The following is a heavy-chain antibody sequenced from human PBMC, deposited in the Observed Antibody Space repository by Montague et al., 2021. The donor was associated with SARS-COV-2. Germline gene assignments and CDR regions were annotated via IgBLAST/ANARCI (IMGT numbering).Heavy chain of an antibody. CDR1: GFSFGTYP. CDR2: IFNGSINT. D-gene: IGHD2-2*01. J-gene: IGHJ6*02. CDR3: TKVDCSSLSCHGPDYYYFYGMDV. Sequence: SLRLSCAASGFSFGTYPMACVRQAPGKGLEWVSIIFNGSINTYYXDSXTWRFIISREDSQNTMYLQMDSLRAEDTAMYYCTKVDCSSLSCHGPDYYYFYGMDVWGQGTTVTVSS. V-gene: IGHV3-23*03.